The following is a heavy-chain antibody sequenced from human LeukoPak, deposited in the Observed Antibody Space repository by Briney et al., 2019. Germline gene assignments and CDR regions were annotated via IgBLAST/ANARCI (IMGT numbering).Heavy chain of an antibody. CDR3: ARDRFSSSLDY. J-gene: IGHJ4*02. D-gene: IGHD6-6*01. CDR1: GGSISSGSYY. CDR2: IYTSGST. V-gene: IGHV4-61*02. Sequence: PSETLSLTCTVSGGSISSGSYYWSWIRQPAGKGLEWIGRIYTSGSTNYNPSLKSRVTISVDTFKNQFSLKLSSVTAADTAVYYCARDRFSSSLDYWGQGTLVTVSS.